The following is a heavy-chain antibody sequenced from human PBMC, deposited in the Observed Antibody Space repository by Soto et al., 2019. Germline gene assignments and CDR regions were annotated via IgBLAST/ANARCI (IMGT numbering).Heavy chain of an antibody. J-gene: IGHJ6*02. Sequence: EVQLVESGGGLVQPGGSLKLSCAVSGFTFSVSAIHWVRQASGKGLEWVGRIRSKADNYATAYGASVKGRFSISRDDSRIPAYLQMSSLNTEYTVFCYWARLAEWEYYDGMDVWGQGTTVTVSS. CDR2: IRSKADNYAT. V-gene: IGHV3-73*02. D-gene: IGHD1-26*01. CDR3: ARLAEWEYYDGMDV. CDR1: GFTFSVSA.